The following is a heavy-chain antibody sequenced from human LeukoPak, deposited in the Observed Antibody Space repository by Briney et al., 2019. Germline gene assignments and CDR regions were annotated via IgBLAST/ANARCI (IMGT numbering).Heavy chain of an antibody. CDR1: GFTFSNCG. V-gene: IGHV3-30*18. D-gene: IGHD3-10*01. CDR2: ISYDGSSK. J-gene: IGHJ4*02. Sequence: PGGSLRLSCAASGFTFSNCGMRWVRQAPGKGLEWVAVISYDGSSKYYADSVRGRFTISRDNSKNTLSLQMNSLRGEDTAVYYCAKESYYGSGPFDYWGQGTLVTVSS. CDR3: AKESYYGSGPFDY.